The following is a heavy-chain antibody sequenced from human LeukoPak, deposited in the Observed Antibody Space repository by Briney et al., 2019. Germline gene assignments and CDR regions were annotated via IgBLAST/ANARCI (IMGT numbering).Heavy chain of an antibody. J-gene: IGHJ3*02. CDR1: GFTFSSYS. D-gene: IGHD1-26*01. CDR2: ISSSSSTI. V-gene: IGHV3-48*01. CDR3: ARDSGSYYVPAFDI. Sequence: GGSLRLSCAASGFTFSSYSMNWVRQAPGKGLEWVSYISSSSSTIYYADSVKGRFTISRDNAKNSLYLQMNSLRAEDTAVYYCARDSGSYYVPAFDIWAKGQWSPSLQ.